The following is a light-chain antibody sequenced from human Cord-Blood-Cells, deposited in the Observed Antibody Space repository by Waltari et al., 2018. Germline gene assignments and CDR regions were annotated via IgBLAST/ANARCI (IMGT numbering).Light chain of an antibody. CDR2: DVS. Sequence: QSALTQPRSVSGSPGQSVTISCTGTSSDVGGYNYVSWYQQHPGKAPKLMIYDVSKRPSVVPDRFSGSKSGNTASLTISGLQAEDEAYYYCCSYAGSYTYVFGTGTKVTVL. J-gene: IGLJ1*01. CDR1: SSDVGGYNY. V-gene: IGLV2-11*01. CDR3: CSYAGSYTYV.